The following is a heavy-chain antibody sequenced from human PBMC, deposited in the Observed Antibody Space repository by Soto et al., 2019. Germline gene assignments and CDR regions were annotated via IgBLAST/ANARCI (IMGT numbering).Heavy chain of an antibody. D-gene: IGHD6-13*01. V-gene: IGHV4-61*01. CDR3: ARGGKVAAAIYYYYGMDV. CDR1: GGSVSSGSYY. Sequence: PSETLSLTCTVSGGSVSSGSYYWSWIRQPPGKGLEWIGYIYYSGSTNYIPSLKGRFTISRDNAKNSLYLQMNSLRAEDTAVFYCARGGKVAAAIYYYYGMDVWGQGTTVTVSS. CDR2: IYYSGST. J-gene: IGHJ6*02.